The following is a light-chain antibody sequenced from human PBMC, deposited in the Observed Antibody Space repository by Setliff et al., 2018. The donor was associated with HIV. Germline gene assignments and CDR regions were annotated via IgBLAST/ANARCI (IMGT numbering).Light chain of an antibody. CDR1: SSDVGSYNL. CDR3: CSYAGSSTFPYV. V-gene: IGLV2-23*02. Sequence: QSALAQPASVSGSPGQSITISCTGTSSDVGSYNLVSWYQQHLGKAPKVLIYEVTKRPSGVPNRFSGSKSGNAASLTISGLQAEDEADYYCCSYAGSSTFPYVFGTGTKVTVL. CDR2: EVT. J-gene: IGLJ1*01.